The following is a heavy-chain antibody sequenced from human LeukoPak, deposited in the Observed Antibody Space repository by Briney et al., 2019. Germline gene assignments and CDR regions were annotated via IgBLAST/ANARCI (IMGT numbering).Heavy chain of an antibody. CDR3: ARDSPLHTAMYD. V-gene: IGHV1-18*01. CDR1: GYTFTSCG. J-gene: IGHJ4*02. D-gene: IGHD5-18*01. CDR2: ISAYNGNT. Sequence: ASVKVSCKASGYTFTSCGISWVPQAPGQGLEWMGWISAYNGNTNYAQKLQGRVTMTTDTSTSTAYMELRSLRSDDTAVYYCARDSPLHTAMYDWGQGTLVTVSS.